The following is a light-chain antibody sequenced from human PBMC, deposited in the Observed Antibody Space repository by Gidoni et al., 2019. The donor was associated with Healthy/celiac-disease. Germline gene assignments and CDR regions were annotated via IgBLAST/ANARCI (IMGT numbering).Light chain of an antibody. V-gene: IGKV4-1*01. CDR2: WAS. CDR3: QQYYSTPWT. CDR1: QSVLYSSNNKNY. Sequence: DIVMTQSPESLAVSLGERATINCKSSQSVLYSSNNKNYLAWYQQKPGQPPKLLIYWASTRESGVPDRFSGSGSGTAFTLTISSLQAEDVAVYYCQQYYSTPWTFGQGTKVEIK. J-gene: IGKJ1*01.